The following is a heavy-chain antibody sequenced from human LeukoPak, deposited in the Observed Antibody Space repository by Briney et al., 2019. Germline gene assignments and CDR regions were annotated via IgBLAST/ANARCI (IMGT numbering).Heavy chain of an antibody. CDR1: GFTFSSYS. CDR2: IKQDGSEK. CDR3: TFYCGGDCYYDY. V-gene: IGHV3-7*01. D-gene: IGHD2-21*02. Sequence: GGSLRLSCAASGFTFSSYSMNWVRQAPGKGLEWVANIKQDGSEKYHVDSVKGRFTISRDNAKNSLYLQMNSLRAEDTAVYYCTFYCGGDCYYDYWGQGTLVTVSS. J-gene: IGHJ4*02.